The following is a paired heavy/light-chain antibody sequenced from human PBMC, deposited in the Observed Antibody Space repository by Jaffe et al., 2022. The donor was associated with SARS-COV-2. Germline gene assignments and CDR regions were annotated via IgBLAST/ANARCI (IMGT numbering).Heavy chain of an antibody. D-gene: IGHD4-4*01. Sequence: QVELVESGGGVVQPGRSLRLSCAASGFTFSSHGMNWVRQAPGKGLEWVAVTSHDGSSKYYADSVKGRFTISRDNSGNRLYLEMNSLRAEDTAVYYCAREQYVRDAFDIWGQGTMVTVSS. V-gene: IGHV3-30*04. CDR1: GFTFSSHG. CDR2: TSHDGSSK. CDR3: AREQYVRDAFDI. J-gene: IGHJ3*02.
Light chain of an antibody. CDR3: HQRGNWPPFT. J-gene: IGKJ2*01. V-gene: IGKV3-11*01. Sequence: VLTQSPATLSLSPGERATLSCRASQSVSSYLAWYQQKPGQAPRLLIYDASNRAPGIPVRFSGSRSGTDFTLTISSLEPEDFAVYYCHQRGNWPPFTFGQGTKLEI. CDR2: DAS. CDR1: QSVSSY.